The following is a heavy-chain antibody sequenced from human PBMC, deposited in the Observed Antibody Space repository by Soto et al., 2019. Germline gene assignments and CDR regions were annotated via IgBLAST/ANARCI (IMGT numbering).Heavy chain of an antibody. J-gene: IGHJ4*02. CDR1: GYSFKHHY. V-gene: IGHV1-46*02. CDR2: INPSGEHT. D-gene: IGHD2-15*01. CDR3: ARISCKGGSCYFDFDH. Sequence: ASVKVSCKASGYSFKHHYMHWVRQAPGRGLEWVGIINPSGEHTNYAQQFRGRVAMTRDTSTSTAYMELRSLRSEDTAVYFCARISCKGGSCYFDFDHWGQGTLVTVSS.